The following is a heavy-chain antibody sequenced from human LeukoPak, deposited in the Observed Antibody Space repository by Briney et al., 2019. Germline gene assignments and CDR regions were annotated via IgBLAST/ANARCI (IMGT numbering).Heavy chain of an antibody. D-gene: IGHD3-22*01. J-gene: IGHJ3*02. Sequence: GGSLRLSCAASGFTFSSYGMSWVRQAPGKGLEWVSAISGSGGSTYYADSVKGRFTISRDNAKNSLYLQMNSLRAEDTAVYYCARGDSRRYYYDSSHAFDIWGQGTMVTVSS. CDR1: GFTFSSYG. CDR3: ARGDSRRYYYDSSHAFDI. CDR2: ISGSGGST. V-gene: IGHV3-23*01.